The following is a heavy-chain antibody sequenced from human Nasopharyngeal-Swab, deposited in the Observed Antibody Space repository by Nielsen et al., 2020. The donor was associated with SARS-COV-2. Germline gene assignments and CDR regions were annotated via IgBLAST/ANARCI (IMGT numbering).Heavy chain of an antibody. J-gene: IGHJ4*02. D-gene: IGHD4-23*01. V-gene: IGHV3-23*01. CDR2: ISGSGDTT. CDR1: GFTFSSYA. CDR3: AKDLGVESPLWFDY. Sequence: GESLKISCAASGFTFSSYAMSWVRRAPGKGLEWVSIISGSGDTTYYADSVNDRFTISRDNSKNTLYLQMSSLRAEDTAIYYCAKDLGVESPLWFDYWGQGTLLTVSS.